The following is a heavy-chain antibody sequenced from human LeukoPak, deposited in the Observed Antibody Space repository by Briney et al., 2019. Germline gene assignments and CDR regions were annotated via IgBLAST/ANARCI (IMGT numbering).Heavy chain of an antibody. CDR3: AKGAGRYYDSSGYYIDF. CDR2: IRYDGRNT. D-gene: IGHD3-22*01. V-gene: IGHV3-30*02. Sequence: GGSLTLSCAVSGFTVSNNYLSGVRQAPGEELEWVTFIRYDGRNTFYTDSVKGRFTISKDTSKNTLYLQMNSLRAEDTAVYYCAKGAGRYYDSSGYYIDFWGQGTLVTVSP. CDR1: GFTVSNNY. J-gene: IGHJ4*02.